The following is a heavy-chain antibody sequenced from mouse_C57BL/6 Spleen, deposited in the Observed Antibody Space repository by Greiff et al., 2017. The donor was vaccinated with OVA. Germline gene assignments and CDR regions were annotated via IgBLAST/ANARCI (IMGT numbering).Heavy chain of an antibody. D-gene: IGHD1-1*01. V-gene: IGHV5-12*01. CDR2: ISNGGGST. CDR3: ARHSGYYGSWGYFDV. CDR1: GFTFSDYY. Sequence: EVKLVESGGGLVQPGGSLKLSCAASGFTFSDYYMYWVRQTPEKRLEWVAYISNGGGSTYYPDTVKGRFTISRDNAKNTLYLQMSRLKSEDTAMYYCARHSGYYGSWGYFDVWGTGTTVTVSS. J-gene: IGHJ1*03.